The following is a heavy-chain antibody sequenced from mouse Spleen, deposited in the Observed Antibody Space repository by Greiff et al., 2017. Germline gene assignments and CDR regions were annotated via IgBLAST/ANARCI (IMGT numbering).Heavy chain of an antibody. D-gene: IGHD2-4*01. CDR3: ARGVIYYDYDFDY. J-gene: IGHJ2*01. CDR1: GFNIKDTY. CDR2: IDPANGNT. V-gene: IGHV14-3*02. Sequence: VQLKQSGAELVKPGASVKLSCTASGFNIKDTYMHWVKQRPEQGLEWIGRIDPANGNTKYDPKFQGKATITADTSSNTAYLQLSSLTSEDTAVYYCARGVIYYDYDFDYWGQGTTLTVSS.